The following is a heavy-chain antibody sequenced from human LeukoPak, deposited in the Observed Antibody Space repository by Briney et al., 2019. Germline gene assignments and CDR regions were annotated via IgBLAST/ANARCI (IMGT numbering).Heavy chain of an antibody. CDR1: GFTFDDYA. CDR2: INWNGRIT. J-gene: IGHJ6*03. Sequence: GGSLRLSCAATGFTFDDYAMNWVRQVPGRGLEWVSGINWNGRITEYADSVKDRFTISRQNTKNSLYLYMNNLGGEDTALYFCARGSVQLWLRDTYYYMDVWGKGTTVTVSS. V-gene: IGHV3-20*04. D-gene: IGHD5-18*01. CDR3: ARGSVQLWLRDTYYYMDV.